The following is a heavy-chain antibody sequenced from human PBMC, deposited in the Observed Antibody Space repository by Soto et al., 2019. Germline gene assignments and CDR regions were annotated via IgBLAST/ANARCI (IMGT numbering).Heavy chain of an antibody. J-gene: IGHJ4*02. CDR1: GFTFSSYA. CDR2: ISTSGGST. D-gene: IGHD1-26*01. V-gene: IGHV3-23*01. Sequence: EVQLLESGGGLVQPGGSLRLSCAASGFTFSSYAMSWVRQAPGKGLEWVSAISTSGGSTDYADSVKGRFTISRDNSKNTLFLQMHSLRAEDTAKYYCAKGGWLDYWRQGTLVTVSS. CDR3: AKGGWLDY.